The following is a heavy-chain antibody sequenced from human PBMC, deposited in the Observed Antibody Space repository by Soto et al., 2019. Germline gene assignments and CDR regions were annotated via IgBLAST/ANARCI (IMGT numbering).Heavy chain of an antibody. CDR2: IFGGYST. D-gene: IGHD5-18*01. J-gene: IGHJ4*02. Sequence: GGSLRLSCTASGFTVSNNYMTWVRPGPGKGQEWVSIIFGGYSTYYADSVKGRFTNPRDNSKNTLYLQMNSRRAEDTAVYYCARGPQSGDTAMVRSYFDSWGQGALVTAPQ. V-gene: IGHV3-53*01. CDR1: GFTVSNNY. CDR3: ARGPQSGDTAMVRSYFDS.